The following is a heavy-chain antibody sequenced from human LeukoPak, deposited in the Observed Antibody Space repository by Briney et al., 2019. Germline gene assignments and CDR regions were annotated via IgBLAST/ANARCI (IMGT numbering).Heavy chain of an antibody. J-gene: IGHJ4*02. CDR3: ARPPAKYYYDSSGYYFDY. CDR1: GYSFTNYW. CDR2: ISYDGSNK. Sequence: GESLKISCKGSGYSFTNYWIGWVRQAPGKGLEWVAVISYDGSNKYYADSVKGRFTISRDNSKNTLYLQMNSLRAEDTAVYYCARPPAKYYYDSSGYYFDYWGQGTLVTVSS. V-gene: IGHV3-30*19. D-gene: IGHD3-22*01.